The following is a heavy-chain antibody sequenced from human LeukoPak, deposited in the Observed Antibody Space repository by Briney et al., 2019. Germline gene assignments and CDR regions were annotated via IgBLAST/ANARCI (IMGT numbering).Heavy chain of an antibody. CDR1: GYTFSKGW. J-gene: IGHJ2*01. V-gene: IGHV3-11*05. CDR2: ISASGSYT. CDR3: AREDKWYFDL. Sequence: GGSLRLSCAASGYTFSKGWMSWIRQAPGKGLEWVSKISASGSYTNDADSVKGRFTISRDNAKNSLYLHMNSLRAEDTAVYYCAREDKWYFDLWGRGTLVTVSS.